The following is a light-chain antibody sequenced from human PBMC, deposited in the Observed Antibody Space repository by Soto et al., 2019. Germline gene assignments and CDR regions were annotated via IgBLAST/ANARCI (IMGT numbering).Light chain of an antibody. V-gene: IGLV1-51*02. J-gene: IGLJ2*01. CDR2: EDN. Sequence: QSVLTQPPSVSAAPGQKVTISCSGGSSNIGINIVSWYQQLPGTAPKLLIYEDNKRPSGIPDRFSGSKSGTSATLGITALQTGDDADYYCASWDTSLNSGVFGGGTKLTV. CDR3: ASWDTSLNSGV. CDR1: SSNIGINI.